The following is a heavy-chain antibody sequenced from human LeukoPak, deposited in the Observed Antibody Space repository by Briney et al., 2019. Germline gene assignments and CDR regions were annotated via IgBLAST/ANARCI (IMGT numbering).Heavy chain of an antibody. CDR1: GFTFSSYS. CDR3: ARHCSSTSCYFNYYGMDV. D-gene: IGHD2-2*01. CDR2: ISSSSSYI. V-gene: IGHV3-21*01. Sequence: GGSLRLSCAASGFTFSSYSMNWVRQAPGKGLEWVSSISSSSSYIYYADSVKGRFPISRDNAKNSLYLQMNSLRAEDTAVYYCARHCSSTSCYFNYYGMDVWGQGTTVTVSS. J-gene: IGHJ6*02.